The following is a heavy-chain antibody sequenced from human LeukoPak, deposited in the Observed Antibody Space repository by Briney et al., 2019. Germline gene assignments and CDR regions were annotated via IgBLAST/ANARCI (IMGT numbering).Heavy chain of an antibody. J-gene: IGHJ6*02. V-gene: IGHV1-69*04. CDR3: ASVPHDYHYYYGMDV. CDR1: GGTFSSYA. Sequence: SVKVSCKASGGTFSSYAISWVRQAPGQGLEWMGRIIPILAIANYAQKFQGRVTITADKSTSTAYMELSSLRSEDTAVYYCASVPHDYHYYYGMDVWGQGTTVTVSS. D-gene: IGHD6-6*01. CDR2: IIPILAIA.